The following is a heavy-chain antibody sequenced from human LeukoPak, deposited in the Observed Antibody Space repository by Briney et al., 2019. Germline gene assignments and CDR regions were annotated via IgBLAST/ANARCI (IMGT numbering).Heavy chain of an antibody. CDR2: INHSRST. CDR3: AGITVTTTPDDY. D-gene: IGHD4-17*01. V-gene: IGHV4-34*01. Sequence: PSETLSLTCAVYGGSFSGYYWSWIRQPPGKGLEWIGEINHSRSTNYNPSLKSRVTISVDTSKNQFSLKLSSVTAADTAVYYCAGITVTTTPDDYWGQGTLVTVSS. CDR1: GGSFSGYY. J-gene: IGHJ4*02.